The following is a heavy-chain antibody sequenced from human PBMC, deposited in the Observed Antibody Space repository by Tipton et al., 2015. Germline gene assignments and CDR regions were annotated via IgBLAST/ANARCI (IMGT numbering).Heavy chain of an antibody. CDR3: ACQDYDLLSRDYPAIDY. J-gene: IGHJ4*02. CDR1: GGSVTSGSYY. CDR2: ISYTDGA. V-gene: IGHV4-61*01. Sequence: GLVKPSENLSLTCTVSGGSVTSGSYYWSWIRQPPGKGLEWIGYISYTDGAHYNPALKSRVTISVDTSKNQFSLRLSSVTAADTAVYYCACQDYDLLSRDYPAIDYWGQGTLVTVSS. D-gene: IGHD3-3*01.